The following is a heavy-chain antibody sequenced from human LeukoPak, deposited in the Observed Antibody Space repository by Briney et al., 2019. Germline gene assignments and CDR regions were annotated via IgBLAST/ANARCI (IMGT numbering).Heavy chain of an antibody. V-gene: IGHV5-10-1*01. CDR3: ARRGEGYDYFDY. J-gene: IGHJ4*02. D-gene: IGHD5-12*01. CDR1: GYSFTSYW. CDR2: IDPSDSYT. Sequence: GQSLNISSQGSGYSFTSYWISWVRQMPGKGQERMGRIDPSDSYTNYSPSFQGHVTISADKSIGTAYLQWSSLKASDTAMYYCARRGEGYDYFDYWGQGTLVTVSS.